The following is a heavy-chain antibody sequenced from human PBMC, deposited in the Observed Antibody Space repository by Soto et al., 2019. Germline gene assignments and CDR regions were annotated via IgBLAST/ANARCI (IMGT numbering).Heavy chain of an antibody. CDR3: ARVWSYYDSSGYSAYYFDS. CDR2: INPYNGNT. D-gene: IGHD3-22*01. V-gene: IGHV1-18*04. CDR1: GYSFATYG. J-gene: IGHJ4*02. Sequence: ASVKVSCKASGYSFATYGITWVRQAPGQAFEWLGWINPYNGNTNYAQNLHGRVTVTPDTSTGTAYMELRSLSADDTAVYYCARVWSYYDSSGYSAYYFDSWGQGTLVTVSS.